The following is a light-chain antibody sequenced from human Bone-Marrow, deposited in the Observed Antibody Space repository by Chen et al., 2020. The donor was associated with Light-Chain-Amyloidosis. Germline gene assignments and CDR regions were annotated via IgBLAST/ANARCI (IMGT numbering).Light chain of an antibody. Sequence: QSVLTQPPSVSGAPGQRVTISCTGSSSNIGAGYDVHWYQQLPGTAPKLLIYGNSNRPSGVPSLFSGSKSGTSASLAITWLQAEDEADYYCQSYDSSLSAWEFGGVTKLTVL. CDR3: QSYDSSLSAWE. CDR2: GNS. CDR1: SSNIGAGYD. J-gene: IGLJ3*02. V-gene: IGLV1-40*01.